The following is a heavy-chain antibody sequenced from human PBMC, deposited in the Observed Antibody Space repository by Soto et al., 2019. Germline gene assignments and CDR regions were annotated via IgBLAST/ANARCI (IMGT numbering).Heavy chain of an antibody. Sequence: PGGSLRLSCAASGFTFSDHYMDWVRQAPGKGLEWVGRTRNKANSYTTEYAASVKGRFTISRDDSKNSLYLQMNSLKTEDTAVYYCARGDWSQNHYYYYGMDVWGQGTTVTVSS. CDR3: ARGDWSQNHYYYYGMDV. CDR2: TRNKANSYTT. CDR1: GFTFSDHY. D-gene: IGHD1-1*01. V-gene: IGHV3-72*01. J-gene: IGHJ6*02.